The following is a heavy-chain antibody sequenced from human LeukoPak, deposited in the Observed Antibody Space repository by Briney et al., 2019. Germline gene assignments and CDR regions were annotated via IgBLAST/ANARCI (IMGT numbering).Heavy chain of an antibody. J-gene: IGHJ4*02. CDR3: ARGLSAAAGALLGY. CDR2: FSSNGGDT. CDR1: GFTFSIYA. Sequence: GGSLRLSCAASGFTFSIYAMHWVRQAPGKGLECVSAFSSNGGDTYYANSVRGRFTISRYISKNTLYLQMGSLRGEDRAVYYGARGLSAAAGALLGYWGQGTLVTV. D-gene: IGHD6-13*01. V-gene: IGHV3-64*01.